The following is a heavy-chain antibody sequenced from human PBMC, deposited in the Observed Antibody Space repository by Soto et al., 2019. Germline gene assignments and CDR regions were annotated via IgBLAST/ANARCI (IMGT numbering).Heavy chain of an antibody. CDR2: IIPILGIA. CDR3: ARDGGLAYCGGDCYS. Sequence: QVQLVQSGAEVKKPGSSVRVSCKASGGTFSSYTISWVRQAPGQGLEWMGRIIPILGIANYAQKFQGRVTITAEKSTNTAYLELSSLRSGDTGVYYCARDGGLAYCGGDCYSWGQGTLVTVSS. J-gene: IGHJ4*02. CDR1: GGTFSSYT. D-gene: IGHD2-21*02. V-gene: IGHV1-69*02.